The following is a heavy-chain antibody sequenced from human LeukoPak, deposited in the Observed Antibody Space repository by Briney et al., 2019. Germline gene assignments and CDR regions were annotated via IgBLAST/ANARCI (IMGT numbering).Heavy chain of an antibody. V-gene: IGHV3-30*02. CDR2: IRHDGSNK. J-gene: IGHJ6*03. Sequence: GGSLRLSCAASGFTFSSYGMHWVRQAPGKGLEWVAFIRHDGSNKYYADPVKGRFTISRDNSKNTLFLQMNSLRAEDTSVYYCAKGSKEVLFTRDHHMDVWGKGTTVTISS. D-gene: IGHD3-3*01. CDR1: GFTFSSYG. CDR3: AKGSKEVLFTRDHHMDV.